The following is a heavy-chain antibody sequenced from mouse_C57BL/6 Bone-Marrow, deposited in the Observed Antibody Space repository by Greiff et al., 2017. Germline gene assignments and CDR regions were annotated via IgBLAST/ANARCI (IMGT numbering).Heavy chain of an antibody. V-gene: IGHV1-76*01. CDR1: GYTFTDYY. CDR2: IYPGSGNT. D-gene: IGHD1-1*01. Sequence: QVQLQQSGAELVRPGASVKLSCKASGYTFTDYYINWVKQRPGQGLEWIARIYPGSGNTYYNEKFKGKATLTAEKSSSTAYMQLSSLTSEDSAVYFWARRDGDWGQGTTLTVSS. J-gene: IGHJ2*01. CDR3: ARRDGD.